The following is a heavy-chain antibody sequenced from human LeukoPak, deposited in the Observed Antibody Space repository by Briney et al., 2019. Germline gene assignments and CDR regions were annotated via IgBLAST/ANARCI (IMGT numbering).Heavy chain of an antibody. J-gene: IGHJ4*02. Sequence: PSETLSLTXTVSGGSISSYYWSWIRQPPGKGMEWIGCIYYSGSTNYNPSLKSRVTISVDTSKNQFSLKLSSVTAADTAVYYCARGREYYDSSGYSSWGQGTLVTVSS. D-gene: IGHD3-22*01. CDR3: ARGREYYDSSGYSS. CDR1: GGSISSYY. CDR2: IYYSGST. V-gene: IGHV4-59*01.